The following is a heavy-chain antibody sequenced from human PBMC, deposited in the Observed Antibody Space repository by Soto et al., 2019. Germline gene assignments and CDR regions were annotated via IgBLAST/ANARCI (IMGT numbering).Heavy chain of an antibody. CDR1: GYSFTSYW. V-gene: IGHV5-10-1*01. CDR2: IDPSDSYT. CDR3: ARRSGCSGGSCYSGGWFDP. Sequence: GESLKISCKGSGYSFTSYWISWVRQMPGKGLEWMGRIDPSDSYTNYSPSFQGHVTISADKSISTAYLQWSSLKASDTAMYYCARRSGCSGGSCYSGGWFDPWGQGTLVTVSS. D-gene: IGHD2-15*01. J-gene: IGHJ5*02.